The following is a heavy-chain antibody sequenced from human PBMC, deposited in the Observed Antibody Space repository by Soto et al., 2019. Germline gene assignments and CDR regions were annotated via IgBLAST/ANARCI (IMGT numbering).Heavy chain of an antibody. CDR2: INHSGST. CDR1: GGSFSGYY. CDR3: AKGYWNPWFDP. D-gene: IGHD1-1*01. Sequence: PSETLSLTCAVYGGSFSGYYWSWIRQPPGKGLEWIGEINHSGSTNYNPSLKSRVTISVDTSKNQFSLKLSSVTAADTAVYYCAKGYWNPWFDPWGQGTLVTVSS. J-gene: IGHJ5*02. V-gene: IGHV4-34*01.